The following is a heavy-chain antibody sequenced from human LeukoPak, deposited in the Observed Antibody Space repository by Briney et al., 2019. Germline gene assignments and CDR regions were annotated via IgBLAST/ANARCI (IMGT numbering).Heavy chain of an antibody. V-gene: IGHV1-69*13. J-gene: IGHJ4*02. CDR1: GGTFSNYA. CDR2: IIPMFGTA. D-gene: IGHD7-27*01. CDR3: AREGVDTANWAFLFDY. Sequence: GASVTVSCKASGGTFSNYAISWVRQAPGQGLEWMGGIIPMFGTANYAQKFQGRVTITADESTSTAYMELSSLRSEDTAVYYCAREGVDTANWAFLFDYWGQGTLVTVSS.